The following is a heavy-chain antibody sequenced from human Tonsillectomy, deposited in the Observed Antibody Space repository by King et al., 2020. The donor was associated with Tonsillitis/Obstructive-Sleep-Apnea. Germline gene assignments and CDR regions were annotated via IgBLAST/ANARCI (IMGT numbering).Heavy chain of an antibody. D-gene: IGHD3-16*02. J-gene: IGHJ3*02. CDR1: GFTFSNYE. V-gene: IGHV3-48*03. Sequence: VQLVESGGGLVQPGGSLRLSCAASGFTFSNYEMNWVRQAPGKGLEWVSYISSRGSTIYYADSVKGRFTISRDNAKNSLYLQMNSLRAEDTAVYYCAGLSMGQNDAFDIWGQGTMVTVSS. CDR2: ISSRGSTI. CDR3: AGLSMGQNDAFDI.